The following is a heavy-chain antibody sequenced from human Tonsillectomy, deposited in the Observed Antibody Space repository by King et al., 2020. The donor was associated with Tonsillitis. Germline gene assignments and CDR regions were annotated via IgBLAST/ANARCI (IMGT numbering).Heavy chain of an antibody. D-gene: IGHD3-22*01. Sequence: VQLVESGGGLVKPGGSLRLSCAASGFTFSDYYMSWIRQAPGQGLEWVSYISSSGSTIYYADSVKGRFTISRDNAQNSLYLQMNSLRAEDTAVYYCARERITMIVVVNDAFDIWGQGTMVTVSS. CDR3: ARERITMIVVVNDAFDI. CDR2: ISSSGSTI. J-gene: IGHJ3*02. V-gene: IGHV3-11*01. CDR1: GFTFSDYY.